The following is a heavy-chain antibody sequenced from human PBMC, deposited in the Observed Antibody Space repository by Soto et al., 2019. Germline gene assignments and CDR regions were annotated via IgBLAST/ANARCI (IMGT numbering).Heavy chain of an antibody. Sequence: GASVKVSCKASGYTFTGYYMHWVRQAPGQGLEWMGWINPNSGGTNYAQKFQGRVTMTRDTSISTAYMELSRLRSDDTAVYYCARGPLVEGYNWFDPWGQGTLVTVSS. D-gene: IGHD3-16*01. CDR3: ARGPLVEGYNWFDP. CDR1: GYTFTGYY. V-gene: IGHV1-2*02. J-gene: IGHJ5*02. CDR2: INPNSGGT.